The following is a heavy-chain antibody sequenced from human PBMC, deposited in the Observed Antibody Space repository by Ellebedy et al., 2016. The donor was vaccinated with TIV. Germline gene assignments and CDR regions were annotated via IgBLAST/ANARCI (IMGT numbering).Heavy chain of an antibody. CDR3: ARGLDIVVDYGMDV. D-gene: IGHD2-2*03. V-gene: IGHV3-21*01. CDR2: ISSSSSYI. J-gene: IGHJ6*02. CDR1: GFTFSSYS. Sequence: GGSLRLSXAASGFTFSSYSMNWVRQAPGKGLEWVSSISSSSSYIYYADSVKGRFTISRDNAKNSLYLQMNSLRAEDTAVYYCARGLDIVVDYGMDVWGQGTTVTVSS.